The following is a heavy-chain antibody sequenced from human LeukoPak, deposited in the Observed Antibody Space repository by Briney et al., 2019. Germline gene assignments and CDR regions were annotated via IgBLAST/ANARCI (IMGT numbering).Heavy chain of an antibody. CDR3: AREDSSGNWFDA. CDR1: GFTFDDYA. CDR2: ISWNKGNI. D-gene: IGHD6-19*01. V-gene: IGHV3-9*01. Sequence: PGGSLRLSCAASGFTFDDYAMHWVRQAPGKGLEWVSGISWNKGNIGYADSVKGRFTISRDNAKNSLYLQMNSLRAEDTAVYYCAREDSSGNWFDAWGQGTRVTVSS. J-gene: IGHJ5*02.